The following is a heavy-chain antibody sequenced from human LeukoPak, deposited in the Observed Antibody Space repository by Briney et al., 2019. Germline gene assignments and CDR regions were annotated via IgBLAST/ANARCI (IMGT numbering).Heavy chain of an antibody. Sequence: GESLRLSCATSGFTFSSYGMHWVRQAPGKGLEGVAVISYDGSNKYYADSVKGRFTISRDNSKNTLYLQMNSLRAEDTAVYYCARGGSGTNMVRGAYFWGQGTLVTVSS. V-gene: IGHV3-30*03. CDR1: GFTFSSYG. D-gene: IGHD3-10*01. CDR2: ISYDGSNK. J-gene: IGHJ4*02. CDR3: ARGGSGTNMVRGAYF.